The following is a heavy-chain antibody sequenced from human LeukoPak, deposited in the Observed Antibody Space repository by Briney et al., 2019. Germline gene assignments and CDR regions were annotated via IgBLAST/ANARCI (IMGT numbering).Heavy chain of an antibody. D-gene: IGHD1/OR15-1a*01. CDR1: GFTFSSYG. CDR2: IWYDGSNK. Sequence: GGSLRLSCAASGFTFSSYGMHWVRQAPGKGLEWVAVIWYDGSNKYYADSVKGRFTISRDNSKNTLYLQMNSLRAEDTAVYYCARDGTETVYYYYYYMDVWGKGTTVTVSS. V-gene: IGHV3-33*01. J-gene: IGHJ6*03. CDR3: ARDGTETVYYYYYYMDV.